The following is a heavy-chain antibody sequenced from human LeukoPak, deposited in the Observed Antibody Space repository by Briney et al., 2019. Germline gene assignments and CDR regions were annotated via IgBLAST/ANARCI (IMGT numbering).Heavy chain of an antibody. CDR1: GFTVSSNS. CDR2: IYSDNT. V-gene: IGHV3-53*01. J-gene: IGHJ4*02. CDR3: AREGRGSSFDY. D-gene: IGHD6-13*01. Sequence: PGGSLRLSCTVSGFTVSSNSMSWVRQAPGKGLEWVSFIYSDNTHYSDSVKGRFTISRDNAKNSLYLQMNSLRAEDTAVYYCAREGRGSSFDYWGQGTLVTVSS.